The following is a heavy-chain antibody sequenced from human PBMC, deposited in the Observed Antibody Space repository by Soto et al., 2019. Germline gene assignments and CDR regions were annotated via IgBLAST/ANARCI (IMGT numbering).Heavy chain of an antibody. CDR3: AKVPDCSGGSCYFRPFNY. J-gene: IGHJ4*02. V-gene: IGHV3-23*01. D-gene: IGHD2-15*01. CDR2: ISGSGGST. Sequence: GGSLRLSCAASGFTFSSYAMSWVRQAPGKGLEWVSAISGSGGSTYYADSVKGRFTISRDNSKNTLYLQMNSLSAEDTAVYYCAKVPDCSGGSCYFRPFNYWGQGTLVTVSS. CDR1: GFTFSSYA.